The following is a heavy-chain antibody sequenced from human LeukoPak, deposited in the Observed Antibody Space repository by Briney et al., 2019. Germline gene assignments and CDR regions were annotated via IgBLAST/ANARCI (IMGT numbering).Heavy chain of an antibody. CDR1: GFTFTSYT. CDR3: ARDQVRADYYDTSGYCFDY. Sequence: PGGSLRLSCAASGFTFTSYTMNWVRQAPGKGLEWISYISASSSTIYYADSVKGRFTISRDNAKHSLFLQMDSLRAEDTAVYYCARDQVRADYYDTSGYCFDYWGLGILVTVSS. D-gene: IGHD3-22*01. J-gene: IGHJ4*02. V-gene: IGHV3-48*01. CDR2: ISASSSTI.